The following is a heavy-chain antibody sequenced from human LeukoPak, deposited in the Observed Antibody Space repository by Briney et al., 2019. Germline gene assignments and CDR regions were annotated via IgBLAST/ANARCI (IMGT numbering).Heavy chain of an antibody. J-gene: IGHJ3*02. CDR2: VYNSRCT. V-gene: IGHV4-59*08. Sequence: SETLSLTCTVSGGSISNYYWTWIRQPPGKGLEWIGFVYNSRCTNYNPSLKSRVTISVDTSKNQFSLKLDSVTAADTAVYYCARRNVLTEGEAFDIWGQGTMVTVSS. CDR3: ARRNVLTEGEAFDI. CDR1: GGSISNYY. D-gene: IGHD3-16*01.